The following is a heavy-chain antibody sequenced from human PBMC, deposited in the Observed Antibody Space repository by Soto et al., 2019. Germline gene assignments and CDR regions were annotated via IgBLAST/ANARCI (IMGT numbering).Heavy chain of an antibody. Sequence: QMQLVQSGPEVKKPGTSVKVSCKASGFTFTSSAVQWVRQARGQRLEWIGWIVVGSGNTNYAQKFQERVTITRDMSTSTAYMELSSLRSEDTAVYYCAAADQTLLEWLLFKKYYYYYGMDVWGQGTTVTVSS. J-gene: IGHJ6*02. CDR3: AAADQTLLEWLLFKKYYYYYGMDV. CDR2: IVVGSGNT. CDR1: GFTFTSSA. D-gene: IGHD3-3*01. V-gene: IGHV1-58*01.